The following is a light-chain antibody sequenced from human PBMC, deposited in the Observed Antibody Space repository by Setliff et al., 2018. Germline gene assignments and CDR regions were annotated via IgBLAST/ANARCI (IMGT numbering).Light chain of an antibody. Sequence: QSALAQPASVSGSPGQSITISCTGTSSDIGGYNSVSWYQQHPGKAPNLMIYDVSKRPSGVPVRFSGSKSGDTASLTISGLQAEDEAHYYCCSYAGSSYVFGTGTKVTVL. CDR3: CSYAGSSYV. CDR1: SSDIGGYNS. J-gene: IGLJ1*01. V-gene: IGLV2-11*01. CDR2: DVS.